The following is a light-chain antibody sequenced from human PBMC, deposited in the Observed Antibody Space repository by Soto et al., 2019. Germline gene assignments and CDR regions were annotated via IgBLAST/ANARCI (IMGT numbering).Light chain of an antibody. CDR1: QGIGNS. CDR3: QKQSSGPRT. V-gene: IGKV1-27*01. CDR2: AAS. J-gene: IGKJ1*01. Sequence: DIQMTQSPSSLSASVGDSVTITCRASQGIGNSLAWYQQHPGKVPNLLIYAASSLQSGVPSRFSGSGSGTDVTIIISSLQPEDGATYYCQKQSSGPRTFGQGTKLEIK.